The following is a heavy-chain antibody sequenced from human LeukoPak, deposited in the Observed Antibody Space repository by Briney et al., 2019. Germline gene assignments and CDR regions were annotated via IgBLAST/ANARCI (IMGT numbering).Heavy chain of an antibody. CDR2: INAGNGNT. J-gene: IGHJ4*02. D-gene: IGHD3-10*01. V-gene: IGHV1-3*01. CDR1: GYTFTSYA. CDR3: AREDYGSGSYYY. Sequence: SVKVSCKASGYTFTSYAMHWVRQAPGQRLEWMGWINAGNGNTKYSQKFQGRVTITRDTSASTAYMELSSLRSEDTAVYYCAREDYGSGSYYYWGQGTLVTVSS.